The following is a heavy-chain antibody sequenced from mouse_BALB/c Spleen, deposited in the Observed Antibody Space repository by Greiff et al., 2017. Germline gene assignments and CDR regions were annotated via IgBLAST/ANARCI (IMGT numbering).Heavy chain of an antibody. D-gene: IGHD2-2*01. Sequence: EVKVVESGGGLVKPGGSLKLSCAASGFTFSSYAMSWVRQTPEKRLEWVASISSGGSTYYPDSVKGRFTISRDNARNILYLQMSSLRSEDTAMYYCARSYYGYDGGFADWGQGTLVTVSA. V-gene: IGHV5-6-5*01. J-gene: IGHJ3*01. CDR3: ARSYYGYDGGFAD. CDR1: GFTFSSYA. CDR2: ISSGGST.